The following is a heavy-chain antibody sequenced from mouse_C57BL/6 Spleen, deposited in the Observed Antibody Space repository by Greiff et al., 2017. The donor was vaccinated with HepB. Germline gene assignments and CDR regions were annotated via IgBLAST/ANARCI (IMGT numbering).Heavy chain of an antibody. V-gene: IGHV1-4*01. CDR2: INPSSGYT. J-gene: IGHJ3*01. Sequence: QVQLKESGAELARPGASVKMSCKASGYTFTSYTMHWVKQRPGQGLEWIGYINPSSGYTKYNQKFKDKATLTADKSSSTAYMQLSSLTSEDSAVYYCAPPYDYDGAWFAYWGQGTLVTVSA. D-gene: IGHD2-4*01. CDR3: APPYDYDGAWFAY. CDR1: GYTFTSYT.